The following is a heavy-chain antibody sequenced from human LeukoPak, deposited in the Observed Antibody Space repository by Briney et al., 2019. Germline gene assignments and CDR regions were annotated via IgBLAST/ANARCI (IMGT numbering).Heavy chain of an antibody. J-gene: IGHJ4*02. V-gene: IGHV1-69*13. D-gene: IGHD6-19*01. Sequence: SVKVSCKASGGTFSGYAISWVRQAPGQGLEWMGGIIPIFGTANYAQKFQGRVTITADESTSTAYMELSSLRSEDTAVYYCAREYGSGWLGQFAFDYWGQGTLVTVSS. CDR1: GGTFSGYA. CDR3: AREYGSGWLGQFAFDY. CDR2: IIPIFGTA.